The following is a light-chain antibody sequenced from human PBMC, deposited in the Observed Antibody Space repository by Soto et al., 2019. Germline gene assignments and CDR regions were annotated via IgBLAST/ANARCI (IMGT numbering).Light chain of an antibody. Sequence: QSVLTQPRSVSGSPGQSVTISCTGTSSDVGGYNYVSWYQQHPGKAPKLMIYDVSQRPSGVPNRFSGSKSDNTASLTISGLQAEDEADYYCCSYAGTYTGVSVGGTKLTVL. CDR3: CSYAGTYTGV. CDR1: SSDVGGYNY. CDR2: DVS. J-gene: IGLJ3*02. V-gene: IGLV2-11*01.